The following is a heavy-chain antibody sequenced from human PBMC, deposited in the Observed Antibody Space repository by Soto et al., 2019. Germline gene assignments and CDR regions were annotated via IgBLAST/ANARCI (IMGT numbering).Heavy chain of an antibody. CDR1: GGSISSYY. J-gene: IGHJ3*02. CDR2: IYYSGST. Sequence: LSLTCTVSGGSISSYYWSWIRQPPGKGLEWIGYIYYSGSTNYNPSLKSRVTISVDTSKNQFSLKLSSVTAADTAVYYCARDPNYSDAFDIWGQGTMVTVSS. D-gene: IGHD3-10*01. V-gene: IGHV4-59*01. CDR3: ARDPNYSDAFDI.